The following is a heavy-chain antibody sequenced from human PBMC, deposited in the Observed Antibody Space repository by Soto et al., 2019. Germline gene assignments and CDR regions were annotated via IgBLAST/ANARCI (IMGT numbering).Heavy chain of an antibody. V-gene: IGHV1-18*04. J-gene: IGHJ4*02. CDR3: ARVSSGWLRSDFDY. D-gene: IGHD6-13*01. Sequence: ASVKVSCKASGYTFTSYGISWVRQAPGQGLEWMGWISAYNGNTNYAQKLQGRVAMTTDTSTSTVYMELSSLRSEDTAVYYCARVSSGWLRSDFDYWGQGTLVTVSS. CDR1: GYTFTSYG. CDR2: ISAYNGNT.